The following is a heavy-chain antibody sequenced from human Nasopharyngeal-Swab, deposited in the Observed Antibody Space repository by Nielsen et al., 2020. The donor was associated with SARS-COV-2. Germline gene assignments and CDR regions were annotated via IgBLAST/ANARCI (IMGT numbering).Heavy chain of an antibody. CDR1: GFTINTYW. CDR3: TRGGYTHSMDV. CDR2: IDVDGSTT. V-gene: IGHV3-74*01. D-gene: IGHD5-18*01. Sequence: GESLKISCAASGFTINTYWMFWVRQAPGKGLVWVSNIDVDGSTTNYADSVQGRFTISRDNAKHTLSLQMNSLRDEDSAMYYCTRGGYTHSMDVWGQGTTVTVSS. J-gene: IGHJ6*02.